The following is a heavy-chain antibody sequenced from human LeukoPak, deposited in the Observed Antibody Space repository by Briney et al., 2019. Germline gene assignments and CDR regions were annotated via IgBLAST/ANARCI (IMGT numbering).Heavy chain of an antibody. J-gene: IGHJ5*02. V-gene: IGHV1-3*01. CDR1: GYTFTSYA. CDR2: INAGNGNT. Sequence: ASVKVSCKPSGYTFTSYAMHWVRQAPGQRLEWMGWINAGNGNTKYSQKFQGRVTITRDTSASTAYMELSSLRSEDTAVYYCAREELLWFGEFVNWFDPWGQGTLVTVSS. D-gene: IGHD3-10*01. CDR3: AREELLWFGEFVNWFDP.